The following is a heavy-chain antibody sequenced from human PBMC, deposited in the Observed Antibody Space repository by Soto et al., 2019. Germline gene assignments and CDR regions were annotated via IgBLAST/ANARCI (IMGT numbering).Heavy chain of an antibody. CDR1: GGTFSSYT. CDR2: IIPILGIA. D-gene: IGHD3-10*01. J-gene: IGHJ4*02. V-gene: IGHV1-69*02. CDR3: ARAEYYDGSGPIFDS. Sequence: QVQLVQSGAEVKKPGSSVKVSCKASGGTFSSYTISWVRQAPGQGLEWMGRIIPILGIANYAQKFQGRVTXTXXXSXXTAYMELSSLRSEDTAVYSCARAEYYDGSGPIFDSWGQGTLVTVSS.